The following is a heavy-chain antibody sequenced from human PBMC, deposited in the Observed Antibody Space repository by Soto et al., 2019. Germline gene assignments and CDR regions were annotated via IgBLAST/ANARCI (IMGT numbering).Heavy chain of an antibody. V-gene: IGHV6-1*01. Sequence: SQTLSLTCAISGDSVSSNSAAWNWIRQSPSRGLEWRGRTYYMSKWYNDYAVSVKTRITINPDTSKNQFSLQLNSVTPEDTAVYYCAREASTDDGMDVLGQGTTVTVAS. CDR2: TYYMSKWYN. CDR3: AREASTDDGMDV. J-gene: IGHJ6*02. CDR1: GDSVSSNSAA.